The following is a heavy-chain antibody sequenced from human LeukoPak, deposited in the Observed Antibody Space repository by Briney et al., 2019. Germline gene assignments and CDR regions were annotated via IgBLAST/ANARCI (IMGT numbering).Heavy chain of an antibody. CDR3: ARVAGASDRRDAFDI. CDR1: GYTFTSYG. V-gene: IGHV1-18*01. J-gene: IGHJ3*02. CDR2: ISAYNGNT. Sequence: GASVKVSCKASGYTFTSYGISWVRQAPGQGLEWVGWISAYNGNTNYAQKLQGRVTMTTDTSTSTAYTELRSLRSDDTAVYYCARVAGASDRRDAFDIWGQGTMATVSS. D-gene: IGHD1-26*01.